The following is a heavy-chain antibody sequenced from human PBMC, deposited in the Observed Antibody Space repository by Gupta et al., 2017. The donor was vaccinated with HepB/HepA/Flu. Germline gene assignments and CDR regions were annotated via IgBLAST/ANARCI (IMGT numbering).Heavy chain of an antibody. Sequence: EVQLLESGGGLVQPGGSLRLSCEASGFTFSSYAMRWVRQAPGKGLEWVSAISGSGGSTYYADSVKGRFTISRDNSKNTLYLQMNSLRAEDTAVYYCAKDGASKYYYYGSGSFDYWGQGTLVTVSS. CDR3: AKDGASKYYYYGSGSFDY. D-gene: IGHD3-10*01. CDR1: GFTFSSYA. CDR2: ISGSGGST. V-gene: IGHV3-23*01. J-gene: IGHJ4*02.